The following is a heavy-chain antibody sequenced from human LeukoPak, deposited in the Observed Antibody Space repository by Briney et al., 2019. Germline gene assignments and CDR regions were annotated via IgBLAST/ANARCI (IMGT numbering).Heavy chain of an antibody. CDR3: ARDRDDSSSPHVFDI. CDR2: ISSSGSRM. D-gene: IGHD3-22*01. V-gene: IGHV3-48*03. J-gene: IGHJ3*02. CDR1: GFTFSSYE. Sequence: GGSLRLSCTASGFTFSSYEMNWVRQAPGKGLEWVSYISSSGSRMYYADSVKGRFTISRDNAKNSLYLQMHSLRAEDTAVYYCARDRDDSSSPHVFDIWGQGTMVTVSS.